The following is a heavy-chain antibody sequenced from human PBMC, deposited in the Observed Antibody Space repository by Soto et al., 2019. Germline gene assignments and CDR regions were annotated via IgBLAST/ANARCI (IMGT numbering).Heavy chain of an antibody. D-gene: IGHD3-16*02. CDR3: GRGRSGEVVVFY. V-gene: IGHV1-2*02. J-gene: IGHJ4*02. CDR1: GYTFTGYY. CDR2: IGPNSGDT. Sequence: ASVKVSCKASGYTFTGYYIHWVRQAPGQGLEWMGEIGPNSGDTKYAPKFQGRVTKTRDTSISTVYMELSNLSPDDTAVYYCGRGRSGEVVVFYWGQGTLVTVSS.